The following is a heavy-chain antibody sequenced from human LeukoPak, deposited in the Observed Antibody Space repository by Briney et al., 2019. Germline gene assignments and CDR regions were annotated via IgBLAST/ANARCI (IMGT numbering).Heavy chain of an antibody. CDR1: GYTFANSG. V-gene: IGHV1-18*01. Sequence: ASVKVSCKASGYTFANSGISWVRQAPGQGLEWMGWISTYNGHTIYAQKLQGRVTMTTDTSTSTAYMEVRSLRSDDTAVYYCARVEVVPAAAGDFDYWGQGTLVTVSS. J-gene: IGHJ4*02. CDR2: ISTYNGHT. D-gene: IGHD2-2*01. CDR3: ARVEVVPAAAGDFDY.